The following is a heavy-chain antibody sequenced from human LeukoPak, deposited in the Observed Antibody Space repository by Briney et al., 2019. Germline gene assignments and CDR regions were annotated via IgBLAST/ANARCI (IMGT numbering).Heavy chain of an antibody. CDR1: VFTVSGYY. D-gene: IGHD4-23*01. CDR2: IYSDGSA. CDR3: ARSKVETGRYFYYYMDV. Sequence: PGGSLRLSCAASVFTVSGYYMNWVRQAPGKGLEWVSVIYSDGSAYYADSVKGRFTISRDNSKNTLHLQMNSLRAEDTAVYYCARSKVETGRYFYYYMDVWGKGTTVTVSS. V-gene: IGHV3-53*01. J-gene: IGHJ6*03.